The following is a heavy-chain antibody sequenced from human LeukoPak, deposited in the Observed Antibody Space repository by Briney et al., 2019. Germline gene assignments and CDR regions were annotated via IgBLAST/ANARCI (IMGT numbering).Heavy chain of an antibody. CDR3: ARDSAATQWLTLPLDY. V-gene: IGHV1-18*01. D-gene: IGHD6-19*01. CDR1: GYTFTSYG. Sequence: GASVKVSCKASGYTFTSYGISWVRQAPGQGLEWMGWISAYNGNTNYAQKLQGRVTMTTDTSTSTAYMELRSLRSGDTAVYYCARDSAATQWLTLPLDYWGQGTLVAVSS. J-gene: IGHJ4*02. CDR2: ISAYNGNT.